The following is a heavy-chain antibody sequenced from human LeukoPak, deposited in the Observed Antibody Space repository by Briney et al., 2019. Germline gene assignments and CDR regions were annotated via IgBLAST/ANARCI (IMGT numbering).Heavy chain of an antibody. Sequence: NPGGSLRLSCAASGFTFSSYAMSWIRQPPGKGLEWIGYIYYSGSTNYNPSLKSRVTISVDTSKNQFSLKLSSVTAADTAVYYCARALRDYDYVWGSFHAFDIWGQGTMVTVSS. CDR3: ARALRDYDYVWGSFHAFDI. D-gene: IGHD3-16*01. CDR2: IYYSGST. CDR1: GFTFSSYA. V-gene: IGHV4-59*01. J-gene: IGHJ3*02.